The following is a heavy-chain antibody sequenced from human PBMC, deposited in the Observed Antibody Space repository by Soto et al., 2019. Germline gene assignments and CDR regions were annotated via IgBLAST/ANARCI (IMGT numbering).Heavy chain of an antibody. CDR1: GGTFSSYA. Sequence: SVKVSCKASGGTFSSYAISWVRQAPGQGLEWMGGIIPIFGTANYAQKFQGRVTITADKSTSTAYTELSSLRSEDTAVYYCARVPTPYDYVWGSYPSFYFDYWGQGTLVTVSS. CDR2: IIPIFGTA. J-gene: IGHJ4*02. D-gene: IGHD3-16*02. CDR3: ARVPTPYDYVWGSYPSFYFDY. V-gene: IGHV1-69*06.